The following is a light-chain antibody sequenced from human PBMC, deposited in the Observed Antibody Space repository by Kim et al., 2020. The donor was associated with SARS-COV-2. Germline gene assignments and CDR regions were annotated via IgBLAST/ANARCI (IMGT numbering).Light chain of an antibody. J-gene: IGLJ1*01. CDR1: SSDVGGYKY. V-gene: IGLV2-14*01. Sequence: QSALTQPASVSGSPGQSITISCTGSSSDVGGYKYVSWYQQNPGKAPKVMIYDVSERPSGVSNRFSGSKSGNTASLTISGLQADDEADYYRTSYTNRNTYVFGTGTKVTVL. CDR2: DVS. CDR3: TSYTNRNTYV.